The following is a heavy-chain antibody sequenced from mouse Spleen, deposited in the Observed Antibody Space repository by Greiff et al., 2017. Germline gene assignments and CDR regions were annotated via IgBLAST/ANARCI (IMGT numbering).Heavy chain of an antibody. CDR3: ARKDGYYDYYAMEY. CDR2: IDPSDSYT. CDR1: GYTFTSYW. D-gene: IGHD2-3*01. Sequence: QVQLQQPGAELVMPGASVKLSCKASGYTFTSYWMHWVKQRPGQGLEWIGEIDPSDSYTNYNQKFKGKATLTVDKSSSTAYMQLSSLTSEDSAVYYCARKDGYYDYYAMEYWGQGTSVTVSS. V-gene: IGHV1-69*01. J-gene: IGHJ4*01.